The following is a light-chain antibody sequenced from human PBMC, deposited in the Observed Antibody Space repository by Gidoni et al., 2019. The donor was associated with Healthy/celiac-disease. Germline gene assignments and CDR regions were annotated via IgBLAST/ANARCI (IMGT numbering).Light chain of an antibody. Sequence: DIVMTQSPDSLAVSLGERATINCKSSQSVLYSSNNKKYLAWYQQKPGQPPKLLIYWASTRESGVPDRFSGSGSGTDFTLTISSLQAEDVAVYYCQQYYSTPRTFXQXTKVEIK. J-gene: IGKJ1*01. V-gene: IGKV4-1*01. CDR1: QSVLYSSNNKKY. CDR3: QQYYSTPRT. CDR2: WAS.